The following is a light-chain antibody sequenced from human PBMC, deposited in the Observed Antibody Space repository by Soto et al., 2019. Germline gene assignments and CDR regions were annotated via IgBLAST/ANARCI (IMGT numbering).Light chain of an antibody. CDR1: PSISSC. CDR3: QQYDSYSPWT. Sequence: DIQMTQSPSTLSASVGDRVTITCRASPSISSCLAWYQQKPGKAPKLLIYDAASLESGGPSGFSGSGSGTEFTLTISSLQPDDFATYYCQQYDSYSPWTFGQGTKVDIK. CDR2: DAA. J-gene: IGKJ1*01. V-gene: IGKV1-5*01.